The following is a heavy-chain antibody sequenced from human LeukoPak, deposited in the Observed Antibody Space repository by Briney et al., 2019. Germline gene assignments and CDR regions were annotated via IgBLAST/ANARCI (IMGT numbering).Heavy chain of an antibody. D-gene: IGHD3-10*01. CDR3: ARDRDYGSGIFDY. J-gene: IGHJ4*02. CDR2: INPNSGGT. CDR1: GYTFTGCY. V-gene: IGHV1-2*02. Sequence: ASVKVSCKASGYTFTGCYIHWVRQAPGQGLEWMGWINPNSGGTNYAQKLQGRVTMTRDTSISTAYMELNRLRSDDTAVYYCARDRDYGSGIFDYWGQGTLVTVSS.